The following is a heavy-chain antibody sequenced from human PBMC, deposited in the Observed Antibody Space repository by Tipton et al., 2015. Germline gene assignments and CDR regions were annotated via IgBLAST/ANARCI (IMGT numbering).Heavy chain of an antibody. D-gene: IGHD6-13*01. CDR1: SDSISKYY. CDR3: ARVRSSSAWYLSDFDC. CDR2: IQYSGST. V-gene: IGHV4-59*01. J-gene: IGHJ4*02. Sequence: TLSLTCSVSSDSISKYYWSWIRQPPGKELEWIGYIQYSGSTNYNPSLESRVTISVDTSKNQFSLKLSSVAAADTAVYYCARVRSSSAWYLSDFDCWGQGTLVAVSS.